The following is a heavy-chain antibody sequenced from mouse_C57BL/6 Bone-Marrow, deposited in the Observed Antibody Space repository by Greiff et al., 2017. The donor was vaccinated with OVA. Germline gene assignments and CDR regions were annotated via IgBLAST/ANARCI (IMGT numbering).Heavy chain of an antibody. CDR1: GFTFSDYY. CDR2: INYDGSST. CDR3: ARDGNFWYFDF. J-gene: IGHJ1*03. D-gene: IGHD2-1*01. V-gene: IGHV5-16*01. Sequence: EVHLVESEGGLVQPGSSMKLSCTASGFTFSDYYMAWVRQVPEKGLEWVANINYDGSSTYYLDSLKSRFIISRDNAKNILYLQMSSLKSEDTATYYCARDGNFWYFDFWGTGTTVTVSS.